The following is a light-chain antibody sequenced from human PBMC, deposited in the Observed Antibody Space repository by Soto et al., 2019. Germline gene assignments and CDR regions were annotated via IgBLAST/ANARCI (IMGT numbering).Light chain of an antibody. V-gene: IGLV2-14*01. Sequence: QSALTQPASVSGSPGQSITISCTGTSSDVGGYNYVSWYQQHPGKAPKLMIYDVSNRPSGVSNRFSGSKSGNTASLTSSGLQAEDEADYYCSSYTSSSTLFGGGTKVTGL. CDR1: SSDVGGYNY. CDR3: SSYTSSSTL. CDR2: DVS. J-gene: IGLJ2*01.